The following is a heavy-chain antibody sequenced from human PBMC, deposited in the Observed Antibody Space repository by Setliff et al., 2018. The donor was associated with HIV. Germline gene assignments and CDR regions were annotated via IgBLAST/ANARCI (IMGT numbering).Heavy chain of an antibody. CDR1: GGSVIKDNFY. D-gene: IGHD5-12*01. CDR3: VNSGYDGDYYYYYMDV. J-gene: IGHJ6*03. CDR2: LYDTGRT. Sequence: PSETLSLTCSVSGGSVIKDNFYWGWIRQAPAKGLEWIGTLYDTGRTYYNPPLKSRVSIFVDTTKNEFSLNLRSVTAADTAVYFCVNSGYDGDYYYYYMDVW. V-gene: IGHV4-39*01.